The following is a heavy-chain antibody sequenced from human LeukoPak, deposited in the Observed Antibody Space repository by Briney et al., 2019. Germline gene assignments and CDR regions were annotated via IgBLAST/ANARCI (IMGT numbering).Heavy chain of an antibody. V-gene: IGHV3-21*01. CDR2: ISSTSSSYI. CDR3: ARELLLWFGELFDAFDI. D-gene: IGHD3-10*01. CDR1: GFTFISYS. Sequence: GGSLRLPCAASGFTFISYSMNWVRQPPGKGLEWVSSISSTSSSYIYYADSVKGRFTISRDNAKNSLYLQMTSLRAEDTAVYYCARELLLWFGELFDAFDIWGQGTMVTVSS. J-gene: IGHJ3*02.